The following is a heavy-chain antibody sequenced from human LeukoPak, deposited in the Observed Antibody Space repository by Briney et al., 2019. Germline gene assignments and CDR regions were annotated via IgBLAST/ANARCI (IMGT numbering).Heavy chain of an antibody. CDR1: RFSFSLYN. V-gene: IGHV3-48*02. Sequence: GGSLRLSCAASRFSFSLYNMNWVRQAPGKGLEWVSYISSTGSRIYYADSVKGRFTISRDNAKNLLYLQMSSLRDEDTAVYYCARPLDSSNNYFDYWGQGTLVTVSA. D-gene: IGHD6-13*01. CDR3: ARPLDSSNNYFDY. J-gene: IGHJ4*02. CDR2: ISSTGSRI.